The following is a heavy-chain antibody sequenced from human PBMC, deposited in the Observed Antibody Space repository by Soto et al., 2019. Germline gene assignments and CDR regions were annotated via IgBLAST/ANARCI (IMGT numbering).Heavy chain of an antibody. CDR2: IYYSGTT. V-gene: IGHV4-39*01. CDR3: ARLLFYCSGGSCYPF. J-gene: IGHJ3*01. D-gene: IGHD2-15*01. CDR1: GGSISSSSYY. Sequence: SETLSLTCTVSGGSISSSSYYWGWIRQTPGKGLEWIGSIYYSGTTNYNPSLKSRVSMSVDTSKNQFSLRQSSVTAVDTAIYYCARLLFYCSGGSCYPF.